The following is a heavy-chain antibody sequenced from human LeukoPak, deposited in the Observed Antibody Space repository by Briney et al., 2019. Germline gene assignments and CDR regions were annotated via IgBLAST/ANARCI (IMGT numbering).Heavy chain of an antibody. Sequence: GSLRLSCAASGFTLSSYSMNWVRQAPGKGLEWVSSISSSSSYIYYADSVKGRFTISRDNAKNSLYLQMNSLRAEDTAVYYCARSGGNEYYFDYWGQGTLVTVSS. D-gene: IGHD4-23*01. CDR2: ISSSSSYI. V-gene: IGHV3-21*01. CDR1: GFTLSSYS. CDR3: ARSGGNEYYFDY. J-gene: IGHJ4*02.